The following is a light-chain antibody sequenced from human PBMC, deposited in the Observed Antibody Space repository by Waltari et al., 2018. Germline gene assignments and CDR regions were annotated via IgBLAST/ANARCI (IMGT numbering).Light chain of an antibody. CDR2: DVS. Sequence: QSALTQPASVSGSPGQSITISCTGTSSDVGGHPYVSWYQQHPGEAPKLIIYDVSSRPAGVPPRFSASRSGNTASLTISGLRTDDEADYYCSSYSSVTNVGFGGGTKLTVL. J-gene: IGLJ2*01. CDR1: SSDVGGHPY. CDR3: SSYSSVTNVG. V-gene: IGLV2-14*01.